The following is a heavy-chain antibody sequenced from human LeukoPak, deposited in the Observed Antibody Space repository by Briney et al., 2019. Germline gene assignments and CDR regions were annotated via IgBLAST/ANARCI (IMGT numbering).Heavy chain of an antibody. J-gene: IGHJ4*02. CDR3: AKDSRRWNRPIDC. Sequence: PGRSLRLSCAGSGFTFNKYAMSWVRQAPGKGVEWVSGICVGVGRTIYAEPVKGGFTIYRDNSKNRLYLHMSIRRAEDTAVYYCAKDSRRWNRPIDCWGQGALVTVSS. V-gene: IGHV3-23*01. D-gene: IGHD1-1*01. CDR1: GFTFNKYA. CDR2: ICVGVGRT.